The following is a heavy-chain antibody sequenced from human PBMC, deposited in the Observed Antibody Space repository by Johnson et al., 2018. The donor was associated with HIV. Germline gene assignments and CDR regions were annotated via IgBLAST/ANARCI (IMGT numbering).Heavy chain of an antibody. V-gene: IGHV3-74*01. CDR2: LNSDGSRP. CDR1: GFTFRTNW. Sequence: VQLVESGGGVVQPGRSLRLSCVGSGFTFRTNWMPWVRQAPGKAMVWVSRLNSDGSRPSSADSVKGRFIISRDNSKNTLYLQMNSLRAEDTALDYCARDSFIAVTLSDAFDIWGQGTVVTVSS. CDR3: ARDSFIAVTLSDAFDI. D-gene: IGHD6-19*01. J-gene: IGHJ3*02.